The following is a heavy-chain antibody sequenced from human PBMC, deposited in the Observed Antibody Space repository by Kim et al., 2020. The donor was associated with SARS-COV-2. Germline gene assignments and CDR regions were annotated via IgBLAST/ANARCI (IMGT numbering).Heavy chain of an antibody. D-gene: IGHD2-21*02. V-gene: IGHV3-23*01. Sequence: GGSLRLSCAASGFTFKNYALTWVRQAPGKGLEWVSIISGGGDSTHYADSVKGRFTVSRDNSKNTLYLQMNSLRAEDTAIYFCAKGRGEYCDVGCYSRVLDYWGEGTLVTVSS. CDR1: GFTFKNYA. J-gene: IGHJ4*02. CDR3: AKGRGEYCDVGCYSRVLDY. CDR2: ISGGGDST.